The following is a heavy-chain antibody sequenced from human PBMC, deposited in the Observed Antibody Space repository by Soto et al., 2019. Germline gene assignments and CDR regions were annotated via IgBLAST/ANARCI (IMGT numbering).Heavy chain of an antibody. V-gene: IGHV3-23*01. D-gene: IGHD3-10*01. CDR2: ISGSGGST. CDR1: GFTFSSYA. J-gene: IGHJ3*01. Sequence: EVQLLESGGGLVQPGGSLRLSCAASGFTFSSYAMSWVRQAPGKGLEWVSAISGSGGSTYYADSAKGRRTISRDNSKNTMYLQMNGLRAEDTAMYYCARAKWFGDLFGDGFDLWGQGTMVTVSS. CDR3: ARAKWFGDLFGDGFDL.